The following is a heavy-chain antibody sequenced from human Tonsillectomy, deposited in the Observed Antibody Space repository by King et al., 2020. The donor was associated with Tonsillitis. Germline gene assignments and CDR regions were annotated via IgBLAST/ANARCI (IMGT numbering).Heavy chain of an antibody. Sequence: VQLVESGGGLVKPGGSLRLSCAASGFTFSSCTMNWVRQAPGKGLEWVSSISSDSSYIYYADSVKGRFTISSDNAKKSLYLQMNTLRAEDTAVYYCARALKQLLSPYYFDYWGQGTLVTVSS. D-gene: IGHD6-13*01. V-gene: IGHV3-21*01. CDR3: ARALKQLLSPYYFDY. CDR2: ISSDSSYI. J-gene: IGHJ4*02. CDR1: GFTFSSCT.